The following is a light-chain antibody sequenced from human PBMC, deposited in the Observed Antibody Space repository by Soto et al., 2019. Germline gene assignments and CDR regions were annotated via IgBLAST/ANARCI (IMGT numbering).Light chain of an antibody. V-gene: IGLV2-14*01. Sequence: QSVLTQPPSVSGTPGHKVSISCSGSTSNLGGNTVNWYQQLPGTAPKLLIFEVSNRPSGISSRFSGSKSGNTASLTISGLQAEDEADYYCASYTSSSTSVIFGRGTKLTVL. CDR3: ASYTSSSTSVI. J-gene: IGLJ2*01. CDR2: EVS. CDR1: TSNLGGNT.